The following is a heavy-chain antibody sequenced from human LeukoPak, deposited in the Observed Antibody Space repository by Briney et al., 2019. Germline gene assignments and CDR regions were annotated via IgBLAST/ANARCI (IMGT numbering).Heavy chain of an antibody. CDR3: ASGQDYYDSSGYYVY. CDR2: ISYDGSNK. J-gene: IGHJ4*02. CDR1: GFTISSYA. V-gene: IGHV3-30-3*01. D-gene: IGHD3-22*01. Sequence: GGSLRLSCAVSGFTISSYAMSWVRQAPGKGLEWVAVISYDGSNKYYADSVKGRFTISRDNSKNTLYLQMNSLRAEDTAVYYCASGQDYYDSSGYYVYWGQGTLVTVSS.